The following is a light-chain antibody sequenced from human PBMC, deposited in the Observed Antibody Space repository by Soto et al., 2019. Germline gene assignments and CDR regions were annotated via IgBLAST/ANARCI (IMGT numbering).Light chain of an antibody. Sequence: EIVLAQSPGTLSLSPGERSTLSRRASQSVTNSFLAWYQQKPGQAPRLLIYGASRRATGIPDRFSGSGSGTDFTLTISRLEPEDFAVYYCQQYRTFGQGTKVDI. CDR3: QQYRT. J-gene: IGKJ1*01. CDR1: QSVTNSF. CDR2: GAS. V-gene: IGKV3-20*01.